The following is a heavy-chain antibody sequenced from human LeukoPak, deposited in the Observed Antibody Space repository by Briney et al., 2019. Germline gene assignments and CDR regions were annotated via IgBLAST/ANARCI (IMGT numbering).Heavy chain of an antibody. CDR2: ISGSGAKT. CDR1: GFTFSNYA. V-gene: IGHV3-23*01. CDR3: SKDPVPHGNGLHWFEP. J-gene: IGHJ5*02. Sequence: GGSLRLSCAASGFTFSNYAVSWVRQAPGKGLEWVSGISGSGAKTYYADSVKGRFTISRDNSRNTLYIQMNSLKVEDTAVYYCSKDPVPHGNGLHWFEPWGQGTLVIVSS. D-gene: IGHD1-14*01.